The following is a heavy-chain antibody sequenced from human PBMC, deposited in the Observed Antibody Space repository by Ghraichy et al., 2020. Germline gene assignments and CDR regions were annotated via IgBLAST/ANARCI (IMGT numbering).Heavy chain of an antibody. CDR3: ARRSDDYGAKGAYYYYGMDV. CDR1: GYTFTSYA. Sequence: ASVKVSCKASGYTFTSYAMHWVRQAPGQRLEWMGWINAGNGNTKYLQKFQGRVTITRDTSASTAYMELSSLRSEDTAVYYCARRSDDYGAKGAYYYYGMDVWGQGTTVTVSS. J-gene: IGHJ6*02. CDR2: INAGNGNT. D-gene: IGHD4-17*01. V-gene: IGHV1-3*01.